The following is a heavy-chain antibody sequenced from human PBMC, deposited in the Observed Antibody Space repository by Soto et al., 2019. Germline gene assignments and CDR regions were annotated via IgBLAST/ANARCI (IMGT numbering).Heavy chain of an antibody. V-gene: IGHV3-53*01. CDR1: GFTVSSNY. J-gene: IGHJ3*02. D-gene: IGHD3-3*01. CDR3: TRERFLEWLVGVRFWAFDN. CDR2: IYSDDRT. Sequence: PGGSLRLSCAASGFTVSSNYMNWVRQAPGKGLEWVSVIYSDDRTSYADSVKGRFTISRDNSKNTVYLQLNSLRAEDTAVYYCTRERFLEWLVGVRFWAFDNWGQGTMVTVSS.